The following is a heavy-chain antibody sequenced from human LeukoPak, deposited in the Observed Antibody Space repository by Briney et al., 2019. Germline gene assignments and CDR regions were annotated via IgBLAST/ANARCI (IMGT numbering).Heavy chain of an antibody. J-gene: IGHJ4*02. CDR1: GGSISSGGYY. V-gene: IGHV4-61*08. CDR3: ARKGNEFDY. D-gene: IGHD1-1*01. Sequence: PSETLSLTCAVSGGSISSGGYYWSWIRQPPGKGLEWIGYIYYSGSTNYNPSLKSRVTISVDTSKNQFSLKLSSVTAADTAVYYCARKGNEFDYWGQGTLVTVSS. CDR2: IYYSGST.